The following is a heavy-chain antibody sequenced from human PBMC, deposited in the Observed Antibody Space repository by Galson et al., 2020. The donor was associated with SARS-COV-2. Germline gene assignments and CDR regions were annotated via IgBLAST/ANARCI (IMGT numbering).Heavy chain of an antibody. CDR2: ISHRSTYI. CDR3: ARTPLGYCSTTSCHYPFDP. D-gene: IGHD2-2*01. Sequence: ESLKISCAASGFTFSDYTMNWVRQAPGKGLEWLSSISHRSTYIYYAESLKGRFTISRDNAKNSLYLQLNSLTVEDTAVYFCARTPLGYCSTTSCHYPFDPWGQGTLVTVSS. V-gene: IGHV3-21*01. J-gene: IGHJ5*02. CDR1: GFTFSDYT.